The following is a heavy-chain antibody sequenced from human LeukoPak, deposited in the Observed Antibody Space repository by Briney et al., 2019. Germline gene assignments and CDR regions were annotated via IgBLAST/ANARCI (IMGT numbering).Heavy chain of an antibody. D-gene: IGHD2-2*01. CDR2: IYPGDSDT. V-gene: IGHV5-51*01. CDR1: GYSFTSYW. Sequence: GESLKISCKGSGYSFTSYWIGWVRQMPGKGLEWMGIIYPGDSDTRYSPSFQGQVTISADKSISTAYLRWSSLKASDTAMYYCARAYCSSTSCPYYFDYWGQGTLVTVSS. J-gene: IGHJ4*02. CDR3: ARAYCSSTSCPYYFDY.